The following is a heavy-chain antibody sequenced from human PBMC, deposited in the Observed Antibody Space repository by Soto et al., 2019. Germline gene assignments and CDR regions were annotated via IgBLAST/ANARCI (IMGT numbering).Heavy chain of an antibody. J-gene: IGHJ3*02. CDR2: IVVGSGNT. V-gene: IGHV1-58*02. D-gene: IGHD3-10*01. CDR1: GFTFTSSA. Sequence: SVKVSCKASGFTFTSSAMQWVRQARGQRLEWIGWIVVGSGNTNYAQKFQERVTITRDMSTSTAYMELSSLRSEDTAVYYCAASPITMVRGVISPDAFDIWSQGTMVTVSS. CDR3: AASPITMVRGVISPDAFDI.